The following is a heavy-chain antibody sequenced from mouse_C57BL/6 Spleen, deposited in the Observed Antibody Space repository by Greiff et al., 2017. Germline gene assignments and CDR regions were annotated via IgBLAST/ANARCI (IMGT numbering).Heavy chain of an antibody. CDR3: ARAPYDYGFDY. Sequence: QVQLQQPGAELVRPGSSVKLSCKASVYTFTSYWMHWVKQRPIQGLEWIGNIDPSDSETHYNQQFKDKATLTVDKSSSTAYMQLSSLTSEDSAVYYCARAPYDYGFDYWGQGTTLTVSS. CDR2: IDPSDSET. J-gene: IGHJ2*01. V-gene: IGHV1-52*01. CDR1: VYTFTSYW. D-gene: IGHD2-4*01.